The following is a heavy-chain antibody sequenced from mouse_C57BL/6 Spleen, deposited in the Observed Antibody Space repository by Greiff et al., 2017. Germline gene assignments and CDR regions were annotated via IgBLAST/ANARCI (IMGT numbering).Heavy chain of an antibody. V-gene: IGHV2-2*01. Sequence: VQLQQSGPGLVQPSQSLSITCTVSGFSLTSYGVHWVRQSPGKGLEWLGVIWSGGSTAYNAAFISRLSISKDNSKSQVFFKMNSLQADDTAIYYCARTCGSSLYWYFDVWGTGTTVTVSS. CDR2: IWSGGST. CDR3: ARTCGSSLYWYFDV. CDR1: GFSLTSYG. D-gene: IGHD1-1*01. J-gene: IGHJ1*03.